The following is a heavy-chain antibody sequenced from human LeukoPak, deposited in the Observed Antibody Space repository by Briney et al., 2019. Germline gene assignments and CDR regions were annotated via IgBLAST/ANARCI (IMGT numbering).Heavy chain of an antibody. V-gene: IGHV3-30*02. CDR1: GFTFSSYG. D-gene: IGHD3-10*01. CDR3: ARDPTLLWFGELLPHYYYYYMDV. CDR2: IRYDGSNK. Sequence: PGGSLRLSCAASGFTFSSYGMHWVRQAPGKGLEWVAFIRYDGSNKYYADSVKGRFTISRDNAKNSLYLQMNSLRAEDTAVYYCARDPTLLWFGELLPHYYYYYMDVWGKGTTVTVSS. J-gene: IGHJ6*03.